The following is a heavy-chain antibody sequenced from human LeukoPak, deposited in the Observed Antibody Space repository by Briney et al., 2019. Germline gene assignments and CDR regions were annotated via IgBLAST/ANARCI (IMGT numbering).Heavy chain of an antibody. CDR1: GFTFSSYS. CDR2: INWNGGST. CDR3: ARVIAAAADDAFDI. D-gene: IGHD6-13*01. J-gene: IGHJ3*02. Sequence: GGSLRLSCAASGFTFSSYSMNWVRQAPGKGLEWVSGINWNGGSTGYADSVKGRFTISRDNAKNSLYLQMNSLRAEDTALYHCARVIAAAADDAFDIWGQGTMVTVSS. V-gene: IGHV3-20*01.